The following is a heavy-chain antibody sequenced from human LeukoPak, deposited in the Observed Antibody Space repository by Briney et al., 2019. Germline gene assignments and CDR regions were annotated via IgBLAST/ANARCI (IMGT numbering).Heavy chain of an antibody. CDR2: ISGSGSTI. CDR1: GFTFSNYE. Sequence: GGSLRLSCAASGFTFSNYEMNWVRQAPGKGLGWVSYISGSGSTIYYADSVKGRFTISRDNAKDSLYLQMNSLRAEDTAVYYCARVRSGYSHENYFDYWGQGTLVTVSS. V-gene: IGHV3-48*03. D-gene: IGHD5-18*01. CDR3: ARVRSGYSHENYFDY. J-gene: IGHJ4*02.